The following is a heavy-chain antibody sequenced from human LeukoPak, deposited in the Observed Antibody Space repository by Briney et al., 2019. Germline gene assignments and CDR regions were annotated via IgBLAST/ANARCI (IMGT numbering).Heavy chain of an antibody. CDR1: GFTFSSYW. J-gene: IGHJ4*02. D-gene: IGHD3-10*01. CDR2: IKQDGSEK. Sequence: GGSLRLSCAASGFTFSSYWMSWVRQAPGKGLEWVANIKQDGSEKYYVDSVKGRFTISRDNAENSLYLQMNSLRAEDTAVYYCARSYHPLVTMVRGVISDYFDYWGQGTLVTVSS. CDR3: ARSYHPLVTMVRGVISDYFDY. V-gene: IGHV3-7*01.